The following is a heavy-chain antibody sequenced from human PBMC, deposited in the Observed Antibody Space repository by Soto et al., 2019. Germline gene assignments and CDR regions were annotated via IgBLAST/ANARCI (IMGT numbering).Heavy chain of an antibody. CDR3: ARGEDEYNWNLGGFDP. D-gene: IGHD1-20*01. CDR2: IYYSGST. CDR1: GGSISSGDYY. Sequence: QVQLQESGPGLVKPSQTLSLTCTVSGGSISSGDYYWSWIRQPPGKGLEWIGYIYYSGSTYYNPSLKSRVTISVDTSKNQFSLKLSSVTAADTAVYYCARGEDEYNWNLGGFDPWGQGTLVTVSS. V-gene: IGHV4-30-4*01. J-gene: IGHJ5*02.